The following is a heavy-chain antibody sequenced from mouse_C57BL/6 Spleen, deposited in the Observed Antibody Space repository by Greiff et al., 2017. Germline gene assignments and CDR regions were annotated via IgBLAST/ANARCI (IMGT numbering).Heavy chain of an antibody. J-gene: IGHJ3*01. V-gene: IGHV3-6*01. D-gene: IGHD2-4*01. CDR2: ISYDGSN. CDR3: ARGGNDYAWFAY. Sequence: ESGPGLVKPSQSLSLTCSVTGYSITSGYYWNWIRQFPGNKLEWMGYISYDGSNNYNPSLKNRISITRDTSKNQFFLKLNSVTTEDTATYYCARGGNDYAWFAYWGQGTLVTVSA. CDR1: GYSITSGYY.